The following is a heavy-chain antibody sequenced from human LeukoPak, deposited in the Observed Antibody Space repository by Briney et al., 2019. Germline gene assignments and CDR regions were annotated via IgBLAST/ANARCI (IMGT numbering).Heavy chain of an antibody. CDR2: INPNSGGT. D-gene: IGHD3-16*02. J-gene: IGHJ5*02. Sequence: GASVKVFCKASGYTFTGYYMHWVRQAPGQGLEWMGWINPNSGGTNYAQKFQGRVTMTRDTSISTAYMELSRLRSDDTAVYYCARGPRYDYVWGSYRYPSWFDPWGQGTLVTVSS. V-gene: IGHV1-2*02. CDR3: ARGPRYDYVWGSYRYPSWFDP. CDR1: GYTFTGYY.